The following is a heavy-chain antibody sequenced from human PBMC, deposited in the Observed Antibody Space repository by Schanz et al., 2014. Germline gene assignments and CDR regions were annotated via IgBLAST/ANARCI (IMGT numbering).Heavy chain of an antibody. V-gene: IGHV4-4*02. CDR2: IYHSGNT. CDR3: ARVVLGGDAFDI. Sequence: QVQLQESGPGLLKPSGTLSLTCAVSGASITSSHWWSWVRQPPGKGLEWIGEIYHSGNTNYSPSPKGRVTISVEKSKNQFTLKLTSVTAADTAVYYCARVVLGGDAFDIWGQGTMVTVSS. CDR1: GASITSSHW. J-gene: IGHJ3*02. D-gene: IGHD3-10*01.